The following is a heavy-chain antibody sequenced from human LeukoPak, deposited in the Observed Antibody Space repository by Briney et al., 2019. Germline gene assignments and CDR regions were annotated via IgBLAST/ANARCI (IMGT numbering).Heavy chain of an antibody. CDR1: GGPFSGYY. CDR3: ARGPTYSSSWPWFDP. V-gene: IGHV4-34*01. Sequence: SETLPLTCAVYGGPFSGYYWGWIRQPPGKGLEWIGEINHSGSTNYNPSLKSRVTISVDTSKNQFSLKLSSVTAADTAVYYCARGPTYSSSWPWFDPWGQGTLVTVSS. CDR2: INHSGST. J-gene: IGHJ5*02. D-gene: IGHD6-13*01.